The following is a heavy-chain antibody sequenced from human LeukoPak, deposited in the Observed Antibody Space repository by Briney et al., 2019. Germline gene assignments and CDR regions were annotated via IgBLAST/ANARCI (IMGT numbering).Heavy chain of an antibody. V-gene: IGHV4-34*01. CDR3: ASPALLWFGEKNDAFDI. Sequence: PSETLSLTCAVYGGSFSGYYWSWIRQPPGKGLEWIGEINHSGSTNYNPSLKSRVTISVDTSKNQFSLKLSSVTAADTAVYYCASPALLWFGEKNDAFDIWGQGTMVTVSS. CDR1: GGSFSGYY. D-gene: IGHD3-10*01. CDR2: INHSGST. J-gene: IGHJ3*02.